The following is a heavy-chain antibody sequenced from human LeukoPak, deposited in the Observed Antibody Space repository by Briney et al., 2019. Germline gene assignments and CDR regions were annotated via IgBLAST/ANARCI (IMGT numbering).Heavy chain of an antibody. J-gene: IGHJ5*02. CDR2: IITIFGTA. Sequence: SVKVSRKASGGTFSSYAISWVRQAPGQGLEWVGGIITIFGTANYAQKFQGRVTITADESTSTAYMELSSLRSEDTAVYYCARIRDILTGYSYNWFDPWGQGTLVTVSS. V-gene: IGHV1-69*13. D-gene: IGHD3-9*01. CDR3: ARIRDILTGYSYNWFDP. CDR1: GGTFSSYA.